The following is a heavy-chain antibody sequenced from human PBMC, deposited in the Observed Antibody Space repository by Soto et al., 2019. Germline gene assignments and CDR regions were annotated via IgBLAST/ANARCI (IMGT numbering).Heavy chain of an antibody. Sequence: PXETLSLTCAVYGGSFSGYYWSWIRQPPGKGLEWIGEINHSGSTNYNPSLKSRVTISVDTSKNQFSLKLSSVTAADTAVYYCVGRLTSIYNYFDSWGQGTQVTVSS. V-gene: IGHV4-34*01. J-gene: IGHJ4*02. CDR2: INHSGST. D-gene: IGHD2-8*01. CDR3: VGRLTSIYNYFDS. CDR1: GGSFSGYY.